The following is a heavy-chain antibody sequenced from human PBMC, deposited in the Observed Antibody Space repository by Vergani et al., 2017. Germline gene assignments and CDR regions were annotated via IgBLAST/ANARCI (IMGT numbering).Heavy chain of an antibody. J-gene: IGHJ4*02. D-gene: IGHD3-22*01. Sequence: VQLQESGPGLVKPPGTLSLTCAVSGVSIKSGFWWNWVRQPPGKGLGWIGEIYYTGITNYNSSLKSRVSMAVDTSKNQFSLNLTPVTAADTAMYYCARMGGYDEGDAFRIGYFDSWGPGILVTVSA. CDR2: IYYTGIT. CDR3: ARMGGYDEGDAFRIGYFDS. CDR1: GVSIKSGFW. V-gene: IGHV4-4*03.